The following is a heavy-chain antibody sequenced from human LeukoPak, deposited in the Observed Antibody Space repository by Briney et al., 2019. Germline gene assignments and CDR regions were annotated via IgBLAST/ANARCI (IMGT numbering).Heavy chain of an antibody. V-gene: IGHV1-2*06. CDR1: GNTFTVHY. CDR3: ARDSTVTTGIDY. CDR2: INPNSGAT. J-gene: IGHJ4*02. Sequence: ASVKVSCKASGNTFTVHYLHWVRQAPGQGLEWMGRINPNSGATNYAQKFQGRVTMTRDTSISTAYMELSRLRSDDTAVYYCARDSTVTTGIDYWGQGTLVTVSS. D-gene: IGHD4-17*01.